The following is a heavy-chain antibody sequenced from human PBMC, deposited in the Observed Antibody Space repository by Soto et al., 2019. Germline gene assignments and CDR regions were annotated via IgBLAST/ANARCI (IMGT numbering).Heavy chain of an antibody. CDR1: GFTFSSYA. J-gene: IGHJ4*02. Sequence: PGGSLRLSCAASGFTFSSYAMHWVRQAPGKGLEWVAVISYDGSNKYYADSVKGRFTISRDNSKNTLYLQMNSLRAEDTAVYYCARIGNDDQLFDYWGQGTLVTVSS. CDR2: ISYDGSNK. V-gene: IGHV3-30-3*01. D-gene: IGHD1-1*01. CDR3: ARIGNDDQLFDY.